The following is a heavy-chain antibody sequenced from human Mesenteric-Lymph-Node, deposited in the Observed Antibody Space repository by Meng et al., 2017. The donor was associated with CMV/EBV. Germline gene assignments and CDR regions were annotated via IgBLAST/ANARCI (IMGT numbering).Heavy chain of an antibody. Sequence: GESLKISCAASEFTVSSNYMGWVRQAPGKGLEWVSIIYRVGTTYYADSLKGRFTISRDNSKNTLYLQMNNLRAEDTAVYYCARDPEPSRRSFYHYGSDVWGQGTTVTVSS. CDR2: IYRVGTT. CDR1: EFTVSSNY. D-gene: IGHD1-14*01. CDR3: ARDPEPSRRSFYHYGSDV. V-gene: IGHV3-53*01. J-gene: IGHJ6*02.